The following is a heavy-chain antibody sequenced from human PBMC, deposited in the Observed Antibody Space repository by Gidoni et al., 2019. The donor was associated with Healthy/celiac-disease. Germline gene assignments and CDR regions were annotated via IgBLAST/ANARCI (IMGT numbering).Heavy chain of an antibody. CDR1: GYSFTSYW. D-gene: IGHD3-22*01. CDR3: ARLVISDDSSGYVDY. Sequence: EVQLVQSGAEVKKPGESLRISCKGSGYSFTSYWISWVRQMPGKGLEWMGRIDPSDSYTNYSPSFQGHVTISADKSISTAYLQWSSLKASDTAMYYCARLVISDDSSGYVDYWGQGTLVTVSS. V-gene: IGHV5-10-1*03. J-gene: IGHJ4*02. CDR2: IDPSDSYT.